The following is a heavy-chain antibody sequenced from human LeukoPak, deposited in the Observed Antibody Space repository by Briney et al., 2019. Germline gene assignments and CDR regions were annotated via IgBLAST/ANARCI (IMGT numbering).Heavy chain of an antibody. Sequence: PGGSLRLSCAASGFTFSRFWMCWVRQTPGKGLEWVANVKQDGSEKYYVDSVKGRFTITRDNAKNSLYLQMNSLRAEDTAVYYCAREIALAGLNDYWGQGTLVTVSS. CDR3: AREIALAGLNDY. CDR1: GFTFSRFW. CDR2: VKQDGSEK. V-gene: IGHV3-7*01. D-gene: IGHD6-19*01. J-gene: IGHJ4*02.